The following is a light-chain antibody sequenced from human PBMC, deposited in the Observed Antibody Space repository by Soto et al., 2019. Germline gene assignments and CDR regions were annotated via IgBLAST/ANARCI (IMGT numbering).Light chain of an antibody. CDR1: QSVSSS. J-gene: IGKJ1*01. CDR3: QQRSSWWT. Sequence: EIVLTQSTATLSLSPGERATLSCRASQSVSSSLAWYQQRPGQAPRLLIYDASNRATGIPARFSGSGSGTDFTLTISSLEPEDFAVYYCQQRSSWWTFGQGTKVEIK. V-gene: IGKV3-11*01. CDR2: DAS.